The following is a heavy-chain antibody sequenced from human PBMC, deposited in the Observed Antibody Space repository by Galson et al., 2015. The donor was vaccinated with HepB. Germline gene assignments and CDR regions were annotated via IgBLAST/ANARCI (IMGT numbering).Heavy chain of an antibody. D-gene: IGHD1-26*01. CDR2: IKQDGSEK. J-gene: IGHJ3*02. V-gene: IGHV3-7*01. Sequence: SLRLSGAASGVTFSSYWMSWVRQAPGKGLGWVANIKQDGSEKYYVDSVKGRFTVSRDNAKNSLYLQMDSLRAEDTAVYYCARVGATDAFDIWGQGTMVTVSS. CDR3: ARVGATDAFDI. CDR1: GVTFSSYW.